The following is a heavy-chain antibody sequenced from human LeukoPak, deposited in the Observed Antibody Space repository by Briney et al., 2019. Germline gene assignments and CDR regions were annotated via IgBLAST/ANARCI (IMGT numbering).Heavy chain of an antibody. CDR2: ISSSSSYI. J-gene: IGHJ4*02. Sequence: PGGSLRLSCAASGFTFSSYSMNWVRQAPGKGLEWVSSISSSSSYIYYADSVKGRFTISRDNAKNSLYLQMNSLRAEDTALYYCAKDILSDYGGNSFDYWGQGTLVTVSS. CDR1: GFTFSSYS. CDR3: AKDILSDYGGNSFDY. V-gene: IGHV3-21*04. D-gene: IGHD4-23*01.